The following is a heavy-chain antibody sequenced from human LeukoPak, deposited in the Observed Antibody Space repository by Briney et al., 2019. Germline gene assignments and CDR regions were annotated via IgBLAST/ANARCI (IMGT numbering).Heavy chain of an antibody. CDR2: IWYDGSNK. Sequence: GGSLKLSCAAAGFTFSSYGMHWVRQAPGKGLEWVAVIWYDGSNKYYAASVKGRFTISRDNSKTTLYLQMNSLRAEDTAVYYCAREPVPDLGYCSSTSCLYGMAVWGKGTTVTVSS. CDR1: GFTFSSYG. D-gene: IGHD2-2*01. CDR3: AREPVPDLGYCSSTSCLYGMAV. J-gene: IGHJ6*04. V-gene: IGHV3-33*01.